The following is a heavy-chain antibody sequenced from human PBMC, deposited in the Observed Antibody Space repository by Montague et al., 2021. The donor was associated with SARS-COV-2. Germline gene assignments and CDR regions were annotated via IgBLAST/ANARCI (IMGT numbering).Heavy chain of an antibody. D-gene: IGHD1-14*01. V-gene: IGHV4-38-2*02. CDR1: GFSISSGYQ. J-gene: IGHJ3*02. CDR3: ARGMYGLTETTDAFDI. CDR2: VYHSGNT. Sequence: SETLSLTCTVSGFSISSGYQWGWIRQPPGKGLEWIGRVYHSGNTYYSPSLKSRVTISVDTSKKQFSLKLSSVTAADTAVYYCARGMYGLTETTDAFDIWGQGTMVSVSS.